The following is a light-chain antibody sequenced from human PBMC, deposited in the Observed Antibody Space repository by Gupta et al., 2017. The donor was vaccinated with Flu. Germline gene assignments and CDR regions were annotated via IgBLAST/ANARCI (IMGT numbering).Light chain of an antibody. CDR1: NSDVGAYNY. CDR3: SSYASDSSRL. CDR2: EVS. V-gene: IGLV2-14*01. Sequence: QSALTQPASVSGSPGQSITISCTGTNSDVGAYNYVSWYQQYPGKAPKLMIYEVSNRPSGVSTRFSGSKSGNTASLTISGLQAEDEAAYTCSSYASDSSRLCGGGTKLTGL. J-gene: IGLJ3*02.